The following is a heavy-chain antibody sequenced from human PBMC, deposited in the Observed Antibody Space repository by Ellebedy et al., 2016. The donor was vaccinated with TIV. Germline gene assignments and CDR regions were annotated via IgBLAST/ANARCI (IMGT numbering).Heavy chain of an antibody. CDR2: IRSKAYGGTT. J-gene: IGHJ4*02. Sequence: PGGSLRLSCTASGFTFGAYAMSWFRQAPGKGLELVGFIRSKAYGGTTEYAASVKGRFTISRDDSKSIAYLQMNSLKTEDTAVYYCTRLTTAYYGEKVGIDYWGQGTLVTVSS. V-gene: IGHV3-49*03. CDR3: TRLTTAYYGEKVGIDY. CDR1: GFTFGAYA. D-gene: IGHD4-17*01.